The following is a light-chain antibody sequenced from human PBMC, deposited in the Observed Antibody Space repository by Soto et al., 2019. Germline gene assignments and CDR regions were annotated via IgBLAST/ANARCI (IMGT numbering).Light chain of an antibody. CDR2: KAS. Sequence: DIQMTQSPSTLSGSVGDRVTITCRASQTTSSWLAWYQQKPGKAPKLLIYKASTLKSGVPSRFSGSGSGTEFTLTISSLQPDDFVTYYCQHYNSYSEAFGQGTKV. V-gene: IGKV1-5*03. CDR3: QHYNSYSEA. CDR1: QTTSSW. J-gene: IGKJ1*01.